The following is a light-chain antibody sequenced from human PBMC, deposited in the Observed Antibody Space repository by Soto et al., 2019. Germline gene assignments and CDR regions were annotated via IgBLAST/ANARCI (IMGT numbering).Light chain of an antibody. J-gene: IGKJ5*01. CDR2: AAS. V-gene: IGKV1-39*01. CDR3: QQSYSTPPIT. CDR1: QSITGW. Sequence: DIQMTQSPSTLSGSVGDRVTITCRASQSITGWLAWYQQKPGKAPKLLIYAASSLQSGVPSRFSGSGSGTDFTLTISSLQPEDFATYYCQQSYSTPPITFGQGTRLEIK.